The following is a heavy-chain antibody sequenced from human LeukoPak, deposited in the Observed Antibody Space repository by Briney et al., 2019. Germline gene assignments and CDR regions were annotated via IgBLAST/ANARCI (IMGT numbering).Heavy chain of an antibody. CDR2: IYYSGST. J-gene: IGHJ4*02. Sequence: SETLSLTCTVSGGSISSYYWSWIRQPPGKGLEWIGYIYYSGSTNYKPSLKSRVTISVDTSKNQFSLKLSSVTAADTAVYYCARAVAVYSFDYWGQGTLVTVSS. CDR3: ARAVAVYSFDY. V-gene: IGHV4-59*01. D-gene: IGHD6-19*01. CDR1: GGSISSYY.